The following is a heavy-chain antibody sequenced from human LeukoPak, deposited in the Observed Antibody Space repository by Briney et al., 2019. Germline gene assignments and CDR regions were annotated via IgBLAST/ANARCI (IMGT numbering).Heavy chain of an antibody. V-gene: IGHV3-7*01. CDR2: IKQDGSEK. Sequence: GGSLRLSCAASEFTFSSYWMSWVRQAPGKGLEWVANIKQDGSEKYYVDSVKGRFTISRDNAKNSLYLQMNSLRAEDTAVYYCARVDCSGGSCYWGFDYWGQGTLVTVSS. CDR1: EFTFSSYW. D-gene: IGHD2-15*01. CDR3: ARVDCSGGSCYWGFDY. J-gene: IGHJ4*02.